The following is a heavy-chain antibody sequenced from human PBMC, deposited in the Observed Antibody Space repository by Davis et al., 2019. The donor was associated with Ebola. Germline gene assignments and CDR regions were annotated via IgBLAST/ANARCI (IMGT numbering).Heavy chain of an antibody. CDR1: GFTFTNYA. V-gene: IGHV3-23*01. CDR2: ISGNGYST. D-gene: IGHD3-22*01. Sequence: GGSLRLSCVASGFTFTNYAMNWVRQAPGKGLEWVSGISGNGYSTYYADSVKGRFTISRDNSKNTLYVQMNSLRAEDTAMYYCVKPYGQSYDTSAYYHYWGQGTLVTVSS. J-gene: IGHJ4*02. CDR3: VKPYGQSYDTSAYYHY.